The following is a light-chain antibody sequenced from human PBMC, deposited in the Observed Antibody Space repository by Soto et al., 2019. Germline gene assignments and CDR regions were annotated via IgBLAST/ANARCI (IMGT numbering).Light chain of an antibody. CDR1: QSVSNNY. CDR2: GAS. V-gene: IGKV3-20*01. J-gene: IGKJ3*01. Sequence: EIVLTQSPGTLSLSPGERATLSCRASQSVSNNYLAWYQQKPGQAPRLLIYGASTRATGIPVRFTGSGSGTEFTLTISSLQSEDFAVYYCQQYGNSPFTFGPGTKVDIK. CDR3: QQYGNSPFT.